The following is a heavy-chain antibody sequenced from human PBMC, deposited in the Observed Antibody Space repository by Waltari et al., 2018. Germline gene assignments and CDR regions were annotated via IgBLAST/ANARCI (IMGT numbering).Heavy chain of an antibody. Sequence: EVQLLESGGGLVQPGGSLRLSCAAAGFTFSSYAMSWVRQAPGKGLAWVSAISGRGGSTYYAGSVKGRFTISRDNSKNTLYLQMNSLRAEDTAVYYCAKGSIFIVVVPAASDFWGQGTLVTVSS. V-gene: IGHV3-23*01. J-gene: IGHJ4*02. CDR1: GFTFSSYA. D-gene: IGHD2-2*01. CDR3: AKGSIFIVVVPAASDF. CDR2: ISGRGGST.